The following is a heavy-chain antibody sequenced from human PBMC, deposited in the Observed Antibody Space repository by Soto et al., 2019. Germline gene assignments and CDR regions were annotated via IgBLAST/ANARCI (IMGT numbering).Heavy chain of an antibody. V-gene: IGHV4-31*03. CDR2: IYYSGST. Sequence: QVRLEESGPGLVKPSETLSLICNVSGGSVNNANYFWSWIRHHPENGLEWLGYIYYSGSTRYNPSFKPRATLSIDTSKNQFSLRLNSVTVADTAVYFCARDADYGGSRGGMDVWGRGTTVTVSS. J-gene: IGHJ6*02. CDR3: ARDADYGGSRGGMDV. D-gene: IGHD4-17*01. CDR1: GGSVNNANYF.